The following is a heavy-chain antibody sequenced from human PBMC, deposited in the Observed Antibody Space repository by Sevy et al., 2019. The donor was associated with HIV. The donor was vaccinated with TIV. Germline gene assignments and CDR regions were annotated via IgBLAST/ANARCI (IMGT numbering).Heavy chain of an antibody. CDR3: ARSPPIVVVPGAPSWFDP. V-gene: IGHV4-34*01. CDR2: INHSGST. D-gene: IGHD2-2*01. Sequence: SETLSLTCAVHGGSFSGYYWNWIRQPPGKGLEWIGEINHSGSTNYNPSLKSRVTISVNTSKNQFSLKLGSVTAADTAEYYCARSPPIVVVPGAPSWFDPWGQGTLVTVSS. J-gene: IGHJ5*02. CDR1: GGSFSGYY.